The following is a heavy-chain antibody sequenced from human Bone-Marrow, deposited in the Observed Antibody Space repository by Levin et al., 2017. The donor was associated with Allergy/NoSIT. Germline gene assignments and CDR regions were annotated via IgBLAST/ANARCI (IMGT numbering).Heavy chain of an antibody. CDR1: GSNFRSHT. D-gene: IGHD1-26*01. CDR2: IILVFDAA. J-gene: IGHJ3*02. V-gene: IGHV1-69*13. CDR3: ATYSGTYHAFDI. Sequence: ASVKVSCTASGSNFRSHTIHWVRQAPGQGLKWMGGIILVFDAANYAHNFPGRVTITADESTSTVFLELKSLTSDDTAVYYCATYSGTYHAFDIWGQGTKVTVSS.